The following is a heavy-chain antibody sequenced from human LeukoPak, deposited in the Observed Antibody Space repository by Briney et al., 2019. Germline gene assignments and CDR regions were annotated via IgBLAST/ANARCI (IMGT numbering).Heavy chain of an antibody. J-gene: IGHJ5*02. Sequence: SETLSLTCTVSGGSISSSSYYWGWIRKPPGKGLEWIGSIYYSGSTYYNPSLKSRVTISVDTSKNQFSLKLSSVTAADTAVYYCARPTFGSNKRHNWFDPWGQGTLVTVSS. CDR1: GGSISSSSYY. D-gene: IGHD3-16*01. CDR2: IYYSGST. CDR3: ARPTFGSNKRHNWFDP. V-gene: IGHV4-39*01.